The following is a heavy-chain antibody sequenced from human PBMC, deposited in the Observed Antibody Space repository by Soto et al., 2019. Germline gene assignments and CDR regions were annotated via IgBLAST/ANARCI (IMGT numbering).Heavy chain of an antibody. CDR2: MNPNSGNT. D-gene: IGHD1-26*01. CDR3: ARYSGSNHGMDV. Sequence: ASVKVSCKASGYTFTSYDINWVRQATGQGLEWMGWMNPNSGNTGYAQKFQGRVTMTRNTSISTAYMELSSLRSEDTAVYYCARYSGSNHGMDVWGQGTTVTVSS. J-gene: IGHJ6*02. CDR1: GYTFTSYD. V-gene: IGHV1-8*01.